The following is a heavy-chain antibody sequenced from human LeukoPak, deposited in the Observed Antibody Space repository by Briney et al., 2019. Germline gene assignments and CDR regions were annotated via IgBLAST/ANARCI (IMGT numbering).Heavy chain of an antibody. V-gene: IGHV1-2*06. CDR1: GGTFSSYA. CDR3: ARDYYGSGSYGFDP. Sequence: GASVKVSCKASGGTFSSYAISWVRQAPGQGLEWMGRINPNSGGTNYAQKFQGRVTMTRDTSISTAYIELSRLRSDDTAVYYCARDYYGSGSYGFDPWGQGTLVTVSS. CDR2: INPNSGGT. D-gene: IGHD3-10*01. J-gene: IGHJ5*02.